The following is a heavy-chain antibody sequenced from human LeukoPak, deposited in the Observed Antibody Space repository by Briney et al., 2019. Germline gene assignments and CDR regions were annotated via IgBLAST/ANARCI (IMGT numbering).Heavy chain of an antibody. CDR3: ARGYCSSTGCYSLDY. J-gene: IGHJ4*02. Sequence: ASVKVSCKASGYTFTGYYMHWVRQAPGQGLEWMGWINPNSGGTNYAQKFQCRVTMTRDTSISTAYMELSRLRSDATAVYYCARGYCSSTGCYSLDYWGQGTLVPVSS. CDR1: GYTFTGYY. CDR2: INPNSGGT. D-gene: IGHD2-2*01. V-gene: IGHV1-2*02.